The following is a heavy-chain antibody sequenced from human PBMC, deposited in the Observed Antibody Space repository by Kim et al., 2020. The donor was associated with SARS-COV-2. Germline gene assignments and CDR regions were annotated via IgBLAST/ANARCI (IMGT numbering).Heavy chain of an antibody. CDR3: ARAGGYDRSGYYGFFDH. CDR2: IHTDGKIT. J-gene: IGHJ5*02. D-gene: IGHD3-22*01. CDR1: GFTFSNYL. V-gene: IGHV3-74*03. Sequence: GGSLRLSCAASGFTFSNYLMNWVRQTPGEGLVWVSGIHTDGKITVYVDSVKGRFTISRDNAKNTLYLHMNSLRPEDTAVYYCARAGGYDRSGYYGFFDHWGQGTLVTVSS.